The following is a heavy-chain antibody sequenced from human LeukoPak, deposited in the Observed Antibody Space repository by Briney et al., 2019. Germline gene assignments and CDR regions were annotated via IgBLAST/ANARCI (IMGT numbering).Heavy chain of an antibody. CDR2: ISYDGSDE. D-gene: IGHD3-9*01. CDR3: ARGLDYDILTF. CDR1: GLAFSSYS. Sequence: GRSLRLSCVASGLAFSSYSMHWVRQAPGKGLEWVGVISYDGSDEYYTDSVKGRFTISRDNSKNTLYLQMDSLRTEDTAVYYCARGLDYDILTFWGQGTLVTVSS. J-gene: IGHJ4*02. V-gene: IGHV3-30*04.